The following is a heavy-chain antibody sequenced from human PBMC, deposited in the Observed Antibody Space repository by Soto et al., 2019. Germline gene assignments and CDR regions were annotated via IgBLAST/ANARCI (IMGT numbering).Heavy chain of an antibody. V-gene: IGHV3-33*01. CDR1: GFTFSSYG. CDR2: IWYDGSNK. J-gene: IGHJ4*02. Sequence: QVQLVESGGGVVQPGRSLRLSCAASGFTFSSYGMHWVRQAPGKGLEWVAVIWYDGSNKYYADSVKGRFTISRDNSKNTLYLQMNSRRAEDTAVYYGAREHGDYGSGSYYFTVTDYWGQGTLVTVSS. D-gene: IGHD3-10*01. CDR3: AREHGDYGSGSYYFTVTDY.